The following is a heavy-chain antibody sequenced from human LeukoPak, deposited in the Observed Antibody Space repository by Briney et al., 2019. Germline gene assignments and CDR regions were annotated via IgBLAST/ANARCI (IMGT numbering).Heavy chain of an antibody. CDR2: IIPIFDTA. Sequence: VASVKVSCKASGGTFSSYAISWVRQAPGQGLEWMGGIIPIFDTANYAQKFQGRVTITTDESTSTAYMELSSLRSEDTAVYYCARGLRWLHSSNWFDPWGQGAQVTVSS. CDR1: GGTFSSYA. J-gene: IGHJ5*02. D-gene: IGHD5-24*01. V-gene: IGHV1-69*05. CDR3: ARGLRWLHSSNWFDP.